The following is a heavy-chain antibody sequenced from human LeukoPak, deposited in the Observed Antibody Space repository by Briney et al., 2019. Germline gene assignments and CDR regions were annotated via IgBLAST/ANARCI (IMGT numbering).Heavy chain of an antibody. CDR1: GVTFSSYS. J-gene: IGHJ4*02. D-gene: IGHD6-13*01. V-gene: IGHV1-8*03. Sequence: ASVKVSCKASGVTFSSYSISWVRQAPGQGLEWMGWMNPNSGNTGYAQKFQGRVTITRNTSISTAYMELSSLSSEDTAVYYCARGLLSGSSWYHLDYWGQGTLVTVSS. CDR3: ARGLLSGSSWYHLDY. CDR2: MNPNSGNT.